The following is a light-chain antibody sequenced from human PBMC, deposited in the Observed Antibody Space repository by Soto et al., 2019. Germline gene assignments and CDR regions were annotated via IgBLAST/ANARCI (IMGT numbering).Light chain of an antibody. CDR1: PSVSNS. CDR3: QQRNKWPPVT. Sequence: SVLTPSPATLSLSPGERATLSCRASPSVSNSLAWYQHKPGQAPRLLIYDASNRATGVPTRFSGSGSGTDFTLTISSLEPEDFAVYSCQQRNKWPPVTFGGGTRVEIK. CDR2: DAS. V-gene: IGKV3-11*01. J-gene: IGKJ4*01.